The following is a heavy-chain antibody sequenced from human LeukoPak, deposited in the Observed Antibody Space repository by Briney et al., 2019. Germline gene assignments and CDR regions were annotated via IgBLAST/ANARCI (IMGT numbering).Heavy chain of an antibody. CDR3: VTIFGVVITRPNYYGMDV. Sequence: SETLSLTCAVYGVSFSGYYWSWIRQPPGKGLERIGEINHSGSTNYNPSLKSRVTISVDTSKNQFSLKLSSVTAADTAVYYCVTIFGVVITRPNYYGMDVWGQGTTVTVSS. CDR1: GVSFSGYY. CDR2: INHSGST. J-gene: IGHJ6*02. V-gene: IGHV4-34*01. D-gene: IGHD3-3*01.